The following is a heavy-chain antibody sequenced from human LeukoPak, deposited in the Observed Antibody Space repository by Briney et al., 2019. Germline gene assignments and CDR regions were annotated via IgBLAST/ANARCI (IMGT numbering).Heavy chain of an antibody. CDR3: ARHHNYYDSSGYYPSGFDY. D-gene: IGHD3-22*01. J-gene: IGHJ4*02. V-gene: IGHV4-39*01. CDR2: IYYSGST. CDR1: GGSISSSSYY. Sequence: PSETLSLTCTVSGGSISSSSYYWGWIRQPPGKGLEWIGSIYYSGSTYYNPSLKSRVTISVDTSKNQFSLKLSSVTAADTAVYYCARHHNYYDSSGYYPSGFDYWGQGTLVTVSS.